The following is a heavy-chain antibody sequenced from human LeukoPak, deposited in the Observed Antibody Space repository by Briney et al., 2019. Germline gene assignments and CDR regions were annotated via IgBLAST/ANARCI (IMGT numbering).Heavy chain of an antibody. V-gene: IGHV1-69*05. J-gene: IGHJ4*02. CDR2: IIPIIGTA. CDR1: GGTFSSYA. Sequence: SSVKVSCKASGGTFSSYAISWVRQAPGQGLEWMGGIIPIIGTANYAQKFQGRVTITTDESTSTAYMELSSLRSEDTAVYYCARELLSSSSGYRGSFDYWGQGTLVTVSS. CDR3: ARELLSSSSGYRGSFDY. D-gene: IGHD6-13*01.